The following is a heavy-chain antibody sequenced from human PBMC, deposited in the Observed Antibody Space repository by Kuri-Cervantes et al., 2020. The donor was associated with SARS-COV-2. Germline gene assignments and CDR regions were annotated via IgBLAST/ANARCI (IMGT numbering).Heavy chain of an antibody. Sequence: SETLSLTCTVSGGSISSGDYYWSWIRQPPGKGLEWIGYIYYSGSTYYNPSLKSRVTISVDTSKNQFSLKLSSVTAADTAVYYCASLGDYSPDVNPAHYAFDIWGQGTMVTVSS. CDR2: IYYSGST. V-gene: IGHV4-30-4*08. CDR3: ASLGDYSPDVNPAHYAFDI. CDR1: GGSISSGDYY. J-gene: IGHJ3*02. D-gene: IGHD4-11*01.